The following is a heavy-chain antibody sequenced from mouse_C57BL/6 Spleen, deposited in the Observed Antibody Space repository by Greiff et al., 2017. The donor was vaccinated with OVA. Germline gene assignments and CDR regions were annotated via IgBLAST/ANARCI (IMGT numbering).Heavy chain of an antibody. J-gene: IGHJ2*01. CDR3: ARGGYGSSYYDY. D-gene: IGHD1-1*01. CDR2: IDPSDSST. Sequence: VQLQQPGAELVMPGASVKLSCKASGYTFTSYWMHWVKQRPGQGLEWIGEIDPSDSSTNYNQKFKGKSTLTVDKSSSTAYMQLSSLTSEDSAVYYCARGGYGSSYYDYWGQGTTLTVSS. CDR1: GYTFTSYW. V-gene: IGHV1-69*01.